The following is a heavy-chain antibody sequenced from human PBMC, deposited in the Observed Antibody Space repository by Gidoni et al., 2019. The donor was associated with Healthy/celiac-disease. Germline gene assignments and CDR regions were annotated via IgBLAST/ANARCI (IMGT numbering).Heavy chain of an antibody. J-gene: IGHJ4*02. D-gene: IGHD6-13*01. CDR3: ARGTGYSSSWYRGSSPRFDY. V-gene: IGHV4-34*01. CDR2: INHSGST. CDR1: GGSFSGYY. Sequence: QVQLQQWGAGLLKPSETLSLTCAVYGGSFSGYYWSWIRRPPGKGLEWIGEINHSGSTNYNPSLKSRVTISVDTSKNQFSLKLSSVTAADTAVYYCARGTGYSSSWYRGSSPRFDYWGQGTLVTVSS.